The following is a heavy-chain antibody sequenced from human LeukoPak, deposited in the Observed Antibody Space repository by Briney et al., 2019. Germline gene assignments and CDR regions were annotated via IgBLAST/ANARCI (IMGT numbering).Heavy chain of an antibody. J-gene: IGHJ4*02. V-gene: IGHV1-2*02. CDR2: INPNSGGT. CDR1: GYTFTGYY. CDR3: ATRELLLGGPFDY. D-gene: IGHD1-26*01. Sequence: ASVKVSCKASGYTFTGYYMHWVRQAPGQGLEWMGWINPNSGGTNYAQKFQGRVTMTEDTSTDTAYMELSSLRSEDTAVYYCATRELLLGGPFDYWGQGTLVTVSS.